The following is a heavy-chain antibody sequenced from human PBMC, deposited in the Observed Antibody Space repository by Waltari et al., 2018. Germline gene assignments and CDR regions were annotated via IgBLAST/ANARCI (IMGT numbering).Heavy chain of an antibody. V-gene: IGHV6-1*01. D-gene: IGHD6-13*01. J-gene: IGHJ6*02. CDR3: AREAAVDTYYYYGMDV. CDR1: GDSVSSHSAA. CDR2: TYYRSKWYN. Sequence: QVQLQQSGPGLVKPSQTLPLTCAISGDSVSSHSAAGNWIRQSPSRGLEWLGRTYYRSKWYNDYAVSVKSRITINPDTSKNQFSLQLNSVTPEDTAVYYCAREAAVDTYYYYGMDVWGQGTTVTVSS.